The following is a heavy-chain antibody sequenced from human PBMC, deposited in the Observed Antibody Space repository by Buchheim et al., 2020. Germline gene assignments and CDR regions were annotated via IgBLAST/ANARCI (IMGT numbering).Heavy chain of an antibody. CDR2: ISSSSSYI. V-gene: IGHV3-21*01. D-gene: IGHD4-11*01. CDR3: ARDHYSNHYYYYGMDV. J-gene: IGHJ6*02. CDR1: GFTFSSYS. Sequence: EVQLVESGGGLVKPGGSLRLSCAASGFTFSSYSMNWVRQAPGKGLEWVSSISSSSSYIYYAASVKGRFTISRDNAKNSLYLQMNSLRAEDTTVYYCARDHYSNHYYYYGMDVWGQGTT.